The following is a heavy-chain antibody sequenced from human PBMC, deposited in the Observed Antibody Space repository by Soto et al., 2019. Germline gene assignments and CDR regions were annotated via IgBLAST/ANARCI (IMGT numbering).Heavy chain of an antibody. Sequence: SETLSLTCTVSGGSISSSSYYWGWIRQPPGKGLEWIGSIYYSGSTYYNPSLKSRVTISVDTSKNQFSLKLSSVTAADTAVYYCARWGGMEAAGVLRGGWGQGTLVTVS. CDR1: GGSISSSSYY. V-gene: IGHV4-39*01. J-gene: IGHJ4*02. CDR2: IYYSGST. D-gene: IGHD6-13*01. CDR3: ARWGGMEAAGVLRGG.